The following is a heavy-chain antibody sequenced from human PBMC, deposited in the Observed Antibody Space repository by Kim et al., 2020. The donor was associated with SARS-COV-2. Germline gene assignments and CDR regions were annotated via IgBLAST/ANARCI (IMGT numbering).Heavy chain of an antibody. J-gene: IGHJ6*02. CDR2: MNPNSGNT. D-gene: IGHD6-13*01. CDR3: ARAQRARSSSWAYYYYYYGMDV. CDR1: GYTFTSYD. Sequence: ASVKVSCKASGYTFTSYDINWVRQATGQGLEWMGWMNPNSGNTGYAQKFQGRVTMTRNTSISTAYMELSSLRSEDTAVYYCARAQRARSSSWAYYYYYYGMDVWGQGTTVTVSS. V-gene: IGHV1-8*01.